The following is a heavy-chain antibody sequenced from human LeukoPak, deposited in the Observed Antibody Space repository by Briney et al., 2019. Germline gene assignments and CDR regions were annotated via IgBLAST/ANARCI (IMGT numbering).Heavy chain of an antibody. Sequence: PSETLSLTCTVSGGSISSSSYYWGWIRQPPGKGLEWIGSIYYSGSTYYNPSLKSRVTISVDTSKNQFSLKLSSVTAADTAVYYCARQARSPTPNFVYWGQGTLVTVSS. CDR1: GGSISSSSYY. V-gene: IGHV4-39*01. CDR2: IYYSGST. CDR3: ARQARSPTPNFVY. J-gene: IGHJ4*02. D-gene: IGHD3-10*01.